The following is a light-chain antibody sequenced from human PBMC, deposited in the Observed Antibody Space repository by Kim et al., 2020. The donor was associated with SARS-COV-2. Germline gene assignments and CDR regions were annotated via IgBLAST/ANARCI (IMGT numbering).Light chain of an antibody. CDR1: SGAVSSGHH. CDR2: DTS. CDR3: LLYYDGYRI. V-gene: IGLV7-46*01. J-gene: IGLJ2*01. Sequence: PGGTVTRTWGSSSGAVSSGHHPYWFQQKRGQARRTMIYDTSNKHSWTPARLSGSLLGGKAALTLSGALPEDEAEYYCLLYYDGYRIFGGGTQLTVL.